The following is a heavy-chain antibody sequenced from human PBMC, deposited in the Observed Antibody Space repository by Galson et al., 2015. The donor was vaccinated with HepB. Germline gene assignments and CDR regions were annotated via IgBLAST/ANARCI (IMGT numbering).Heavy chain of an antibody. CDR3: ARDGGSSPHFDY. J-gene: IGHJ4*02. CDR2: ISISGSTI. D-gene: IGHD6-6*01. CDR1: GFTFSRYS. Sequence: SLRLSCAASGFTFSRYSMNWVRQAPGKGLEWISYISISGSTIYYSDSVEGRFTVSRDNGKSSLYLQMNSLRADDTAVYYCARDGGSSPHFDYWGQGTLVTVSS. V-gene: IGHV3-48*01.